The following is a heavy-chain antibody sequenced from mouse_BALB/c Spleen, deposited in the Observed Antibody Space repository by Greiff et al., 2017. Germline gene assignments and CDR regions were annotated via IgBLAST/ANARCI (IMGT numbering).Heavy chain of an antibody. CDR2: INSNGGST. V-gene: IGHV5-6-3*01. Sequence: EVKLMESGGGLVQPGGSLKLSCAASGFTFSSYGMSWVRQTPDKRLELVATINSNGGSTYYPDSVKGRFTISRDNAKNTLYLQMSSLKSEDTAMYYCARDGDYRYDGAWFAYWGQGTLVTVSA. CDR1: GFTFSSYG. CDR3: ARDGDYRYDGAWFAY. D-gene: IGHD2-14*01. J-gene: IGHJ3*01.